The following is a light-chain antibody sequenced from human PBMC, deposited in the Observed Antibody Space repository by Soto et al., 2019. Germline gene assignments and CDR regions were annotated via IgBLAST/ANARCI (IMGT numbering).Light chain of an antibody. CDR1: QSVSYN. CDR2: GAS. Sequence: EIVMTQSPATLSVSPGERATLSCRASQSVSYNLAWYQQKPCQAPRLLIYGASTRATGIPARFSGSGSGTEFTLTISSLQSEDFAVYYCQQYNNWPPWTFGQGTKVEIK. CDR3: QQYNNWPPWT. J-gene: IGKJ1*01. V-gene: IGKV3-15*01.